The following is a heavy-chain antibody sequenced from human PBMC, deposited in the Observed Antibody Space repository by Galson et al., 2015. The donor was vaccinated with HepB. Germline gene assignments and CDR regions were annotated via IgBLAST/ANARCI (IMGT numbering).Heavy chain of an antibody. J-gene: IGHJ4*02. CDR3: ARGSSSSRGPDDY. V-gene: IGHV3-11*06. D-gene: IGHD6-6*01. CDR1: GFTFSDYY. CDR2: ISSSSNYT. Sequence: SLRLSCAASGFTFSDYYMSWIRQAPGKGLEWVSYISSSSNYTNYADSVKGRFTISRDNAKNSLYLQMNSLRAEDTTVYYCARGSSSSRGPDDYWGQGTLVTVSS.